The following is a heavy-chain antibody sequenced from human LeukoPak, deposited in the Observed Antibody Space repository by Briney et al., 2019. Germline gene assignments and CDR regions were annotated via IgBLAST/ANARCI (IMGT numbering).Heavy chain of an antibody. V-gene: IGHV3-30*18. J-gene: IGHJ4*02. CDR3: AKGYGFDSSGSEHYFEN. D-gene: IGHD3-22*01. CDR1: GFTFSNYG. CDR2: ISYDGSNK. Sequence: PGGSLRLSCAASGFTFSNYGIHWVRQAPGKGPEWVAVISYDGSNKYYAESVKGRFTISRDNSKNTLSLQMNSLRAEDTAVYYCAKGYGFDSSGSEHYFENWGQGILVTVSS.